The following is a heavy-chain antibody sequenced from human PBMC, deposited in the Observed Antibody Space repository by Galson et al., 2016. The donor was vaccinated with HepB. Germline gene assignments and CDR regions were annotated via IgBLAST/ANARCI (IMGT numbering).Heavy chain of an antibody. CDR1: GGSISSGDYY. D-gene: IGHD4-17*01. Sequence: TLSLTCSVSGGSISSGDYYWSWIRQHPGKGLEWIGSIYYSGNTHYKPSLKSRVTISVDTSKNQFSLKLTSVTAADTAVYYCARVKGVGMTTVNTLDYWGQGTLVTVSS. J-gene: IGHJ4*02. CDR3: ARVKGVGMTTVNTLDY. CDR2: IYYSGNT. V-gene: IGHV4-31*03.